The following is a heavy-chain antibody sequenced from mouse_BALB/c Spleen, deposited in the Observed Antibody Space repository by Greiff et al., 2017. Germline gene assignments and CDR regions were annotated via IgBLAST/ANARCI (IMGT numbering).Heavy chain of an antibody. Sequence: VQLKQSGPGLVAPSQSLSITCTVSGFSLTSYGVHWVRQPPGKGLEWLGVIWAGGSTNYNSALMSRLSISKDNSKSQVFLKMNSLQTDDTAMYYCARDPAPHWYFDVWGAGTTVTVSS. V-gene: IGHV2-9*02. CDR1: GFSLTSYG. J-gene: IGHJ1*01. CDR3: ARDPAPHWYFDV. CDR2: IWAGGST.